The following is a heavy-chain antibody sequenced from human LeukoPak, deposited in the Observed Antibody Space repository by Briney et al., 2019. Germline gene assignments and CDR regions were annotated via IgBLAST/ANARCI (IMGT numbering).Heavy chain of an antibody. D-gene: IGHD1-26*01. CDR1: GGSISSYY. Sequence: SETLSLTCTVSGGSISSYYWSWIRQPAGKGLEWIGRIYTSGSTNYNPSLKSRVTMSVDTSKNQFSLKLSSVTAADTAVYYCAREGLFGVGATGPAFDYWGQGTLVTVSS. CDR3: AREGLFGVGATGPAFDY. V-gene: IGHV4-4*07. CDR2: IYTSGST. J-gene: IGHJ4*02.